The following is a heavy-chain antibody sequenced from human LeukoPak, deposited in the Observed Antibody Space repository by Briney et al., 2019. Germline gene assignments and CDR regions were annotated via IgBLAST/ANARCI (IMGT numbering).Heavy chain of an antibody. CDR2: MNPNSGGT. J-gene: IGHJ5*02. D-gene: IGHD3-16*02. CDR3: ARDKLGLGELSLYDQ. V-gene: IGHV1-2*02. CDR1: GYTLTGYY. Sequence: GASVKVSFKASGYTLTGYYMHWVRQAPGQGLEWMGWMNPNSGGTKYAQKFQGRVTMTRDTSISTAYMELSRPRSDDTAMYYCARDKLGLGELSLYDQWGQGTLVTVFS.